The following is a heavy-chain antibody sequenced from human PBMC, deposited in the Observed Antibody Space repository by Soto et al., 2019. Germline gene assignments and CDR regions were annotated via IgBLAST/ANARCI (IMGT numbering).Heavy chain of an antibody. CDR1: GGTFSSYA. CDR2: IIPIFGTA. V-gene: IGHV1-69*13. Sequence: SVKVSCKASGGTFSSYAISWVRQAPGQGLEWMGGIIPIFGTANYAQKFQGRVTITADESTSTAYMEQSSLRSEDTAVYYVYFDGSVPLRAVGGKGTTVPVS. D-gene: IGHD3-22*01. CDR3: YFDGSVPLRAV. J-gene: IGHJ6*03.